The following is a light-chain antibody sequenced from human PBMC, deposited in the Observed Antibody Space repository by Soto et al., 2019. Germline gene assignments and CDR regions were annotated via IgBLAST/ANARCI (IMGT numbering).Light chain of an antibody. V-gene: IGKV1-5*01. Sequence: DIQMTQSPSTLSASIRDRVTITCRASQNINNWIAWYQQKLGKAPKFLIYDASTLESGVPSRFSGSGFGTEFSLTISSLQPDDFGSYYCQHMRTFGQGTKVDIK. CDR3: QHMRT. J-gene: IGKJ1*01. CDR2: DAS. CDR1: QNINNW.